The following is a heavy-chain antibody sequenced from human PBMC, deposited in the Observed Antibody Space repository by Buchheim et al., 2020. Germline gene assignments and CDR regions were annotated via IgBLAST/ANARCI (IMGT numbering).Heavy chain of an antibody. CDR2: LVGVGGDT. CDR1: GFTFSKCA. V-gene: IGHV3-23*01. D-gene: IGHD3-9*01. Sequence: EVQLLESGGDLVQPGGSLRLSCVVSGFTFSKCAMNWVRQAPGKGLEWVSLVGVGGDTYYADSVRGRFTISRDSSKNTVYLQGNGLRADDTAIYYCARSLGATPETGSRWFDPWGQGTL. CDR3: ARSLGATPETGSRWFDP. J-gene: IGHJ5*02.